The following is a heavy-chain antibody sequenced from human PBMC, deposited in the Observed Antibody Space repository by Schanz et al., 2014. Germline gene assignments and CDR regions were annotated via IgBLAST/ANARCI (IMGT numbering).Heavy chain of an antibody. CDR2: IYYTGTI. J-gene: IGHJ4*02. V-gene: IGHV4-31*02. D-gene: IGHD5-18*01. CDR3: ARSVGMVRRYFDS. Sequence: WTWIRQLPGKGLEWIGHIYYTGTIFYNPSLKSRVIISVDTSKNQFSLRLNSVTAADTAVYYCARSVGMVRRYFDSWGQGNLVTVSS.